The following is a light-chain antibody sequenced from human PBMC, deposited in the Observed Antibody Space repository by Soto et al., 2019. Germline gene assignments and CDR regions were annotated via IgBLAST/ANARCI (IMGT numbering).Light chain of an antibody. V-gene: IGKV3-15*01. CDR1: QIVSSSY. Sequence: EIVLTQSPGTLSLSPGERATLSWRAIQIVSSSYLAWYQQKPGQAPRLLIYGASTRATGTPARFSGSGSGTEFTLTISSLQSEDFAVYYCQQYKSWPPITFGQGTRLEI. CDR2: GAS. CDR3: QQYKSWPPIT. J-gene: IGKJ5*01.